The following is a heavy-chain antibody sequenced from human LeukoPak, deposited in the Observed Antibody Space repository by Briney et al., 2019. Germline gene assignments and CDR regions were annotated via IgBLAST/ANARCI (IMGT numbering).Heavy chain of an antibody. J-gene: IGHJ4*02. V-gene: IGHV3-7*01. CDR2: IKKDGSEK. Sequence: PGGSLRLSXAASGFTFSRYWMSWVRQAPGKGLEWVANIKKDGSEKYYVDSVKGRFTISRDNAQNSLYLQMNSLRAEDTAVYYCVTGQYSGSTYYFDDWGQGTLVTVSS. CDR3: VTGQYSGSTYYFDD. CDR1: GFTFSRYW. D-gene: IGHD1-26*01.